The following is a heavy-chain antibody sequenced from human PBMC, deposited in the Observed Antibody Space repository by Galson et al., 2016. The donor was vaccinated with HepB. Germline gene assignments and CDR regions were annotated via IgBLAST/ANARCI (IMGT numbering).Heavy chain of an antibody. CDR1: GFTFSSYS. CDR3: AKTITIFGVNTYFDY. J-gene: IGHJ4*02. Sequence: SLRLSCAASGFTFSSYSMNWVRQAPGKGLEWVANIKQDGSEEYYVDSVKGRFTISRDNSRNMLFLEMNSLRAEDTAVYYCAKTITIFGVNTYFDYWGQGTPVTVSS. CDR2: IKQDGSEE. D-gene: IGHD3-3*01. V-gene: IGHV3-7*03.